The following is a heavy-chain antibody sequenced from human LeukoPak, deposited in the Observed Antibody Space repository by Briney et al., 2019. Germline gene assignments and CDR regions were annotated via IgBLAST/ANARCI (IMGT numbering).Heavy chain of an antibody. D-gene: IGHD3-22*01. CDR1: GYSFTTYW. CDR3: ARQFRDSSGYYRYYFDY. V-gene: IGHV5-51*01. Sequence: PGESLKISCKGSGYSFTTYWIGWVRQMPGRGLEWMGIIYPGDSDTRYSPSFQGQVTISADKSISTAYLQWSSLKASDTAMYYCARQFRDSSGYYRYYFDYWGQGTLLTVSS. CDR2: IYPGDSDT. J-gene: IGHJ4*02.